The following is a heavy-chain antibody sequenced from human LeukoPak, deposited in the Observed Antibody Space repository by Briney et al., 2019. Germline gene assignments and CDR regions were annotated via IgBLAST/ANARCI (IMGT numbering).Heavy chain of an antibody. J-gene: IGHJ4*02. V-gene: IGHV3-23*01. CDR1: GFPFSSYA. CDR3: VRSLDY. Sequence: GGSLRLSCAASGFPFSSYAMNWVRQAPGKGLEWVSVIAGSDGFTQYADSVKGRFTISRENSKNTVYLQMNRLRVEDTALYYCVRSLDYWGQGTLVTVSS. CDR2: IAGSDGFT.